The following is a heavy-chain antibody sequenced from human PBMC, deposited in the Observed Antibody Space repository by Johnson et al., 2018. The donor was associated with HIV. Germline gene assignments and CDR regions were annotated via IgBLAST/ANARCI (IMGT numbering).Heavy chain of an antibody. J-gene: IGHJ3*02. Sequence: EVQLVESGGGLVKPGGSLRLSCAASGFTFSDYYMSWIRQAPGKGLEWVSVIYSGGSTYYADSVKGRFTISRDNYKNTLNLQMNSLRAEDTAVYYCARDQEQWLHPHAFDIWGQGTMVTVSS. CDR1: GFTFSDYY. CDR3: ARDQEQWLHPHAFDI. CDR2: IYSGGST. D-gene: IGHD6-19*01. V-gene: IGHV3-66*01.